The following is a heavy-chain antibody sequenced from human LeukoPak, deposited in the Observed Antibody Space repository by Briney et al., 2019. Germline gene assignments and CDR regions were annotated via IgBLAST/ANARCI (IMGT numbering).Heavy chain of an antibody. CDR3: ARESRDTAMATDY. D-gene: IGHD5-18*01. CDR1: KFTFSSYT. CDR2: ISYDGRNK. Sequence: GRSLRLSCAASKFTFSSYTMHWVRQAPGEGLDWVAVISYDGRNKYYGDSVKGRFTISRDNSKNTLYLQMNSLRPEDTAIYYCARESRDTAMATDYWGQGTLVTVSS. J-gene: IGHJ4*02. V-gene: IGHV3-30*04.